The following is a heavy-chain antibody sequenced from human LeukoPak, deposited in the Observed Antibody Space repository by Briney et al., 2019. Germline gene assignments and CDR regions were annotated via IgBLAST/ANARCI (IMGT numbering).Heavy chain of an antibody. CDR2: ISWNSGSI. CDR1: GFTFDDYA. CDR3: AREVGTPQAFDI. J-gene: IGHJ3*02. V-gene: IGHV3-9*01. Sequence: GRSLRLSCAASGFTFDDYAMHWVRHAPGKGLEWVSGISWNSGSIGYADSVRGRFTISRDNAKNSLYLQMNSLKAEDTAIYYCAREVGTPQAFDIWGQGTMVTVSS. D-gene: IGHD1-26*01.